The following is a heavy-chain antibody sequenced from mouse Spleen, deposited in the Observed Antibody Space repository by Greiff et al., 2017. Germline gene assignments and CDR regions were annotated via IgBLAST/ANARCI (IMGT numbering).Heavy chain of an antibody. CDR2: INPNNGGT. CDR3: ARYSNYRDYYAMDY. D-gene: IGHD2-5*01. Sequence: DVKLQESGPELVKPGASVKMSCKASGYTFTDYNMHWVKQSHGKSLEWIGYINPNNGGTSYNQKFKGKATLTVNKSSSTAYMELRSLTSEDSAVYYCARYSNYRDYYAMDYWGQGTSVTVSS. CDR1: GYTFTDYN. J-gene: IGHJ4*01. V-gene: IGHV1-22*01.